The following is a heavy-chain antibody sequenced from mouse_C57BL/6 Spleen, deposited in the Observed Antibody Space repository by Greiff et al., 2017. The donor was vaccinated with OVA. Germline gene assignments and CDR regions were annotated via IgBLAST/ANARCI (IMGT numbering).Heavy chain of an antibody. J-gene: IGHJ3*01. CDR1: GYAFSSSW. Sequence: VKLQESGPELVKPGASVKISCKASGYAFSSSWMNWVKQRPGKGLEWIGRIYPGDGDTNYNGKFKGKATLTADKSSSTAYMQLSSLTSEDSAVYFCARGELVAYWGQGTLVTVSA. D-gene: IGHD3-1*01. CDR3: ARGELVAY. V-gene: IGHV1-82*01. CDR2: IYPGDGDT.